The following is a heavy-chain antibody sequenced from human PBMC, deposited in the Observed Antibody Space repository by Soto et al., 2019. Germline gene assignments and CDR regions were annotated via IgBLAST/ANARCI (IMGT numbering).Heavy chain of an antibody. CDR1: GFTFSGSA. CDR2: IRSKANSYAT. V-gene: IGHV3-73*01. D-gene: IGHD3-10*01. CDR3: TRGSWYFDL. J-gene: IGHJ2*01. Sequence: GGSLRLSCVASGFTFSGSAMHWVRQASGKGLEWVGRIRSKANSYATAYAASVKGRFTISRDDSKNTAYLQMNSLKTEDTAVYYCTRGSWYFDLWGRGTLVTVSS.